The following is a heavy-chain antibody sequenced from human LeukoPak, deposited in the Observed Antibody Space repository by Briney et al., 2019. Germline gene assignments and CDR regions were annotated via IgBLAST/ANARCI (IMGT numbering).Heavy chain of an antibody. J-gene: IGHJ4*02. V-gene: IGHV4-4*08. D-gene: IGHD2-2*01. Sequence: SETLSLTCTVSGGSISSYYWSWIRQPPGKGLEWIGRIYTSGSTNYNPSLKSRVTISVDTSKNQFSLKLSSVTAADTAVYYCATERVVPAAAQITFDYWGQGTLVTVSS. CDR2: IYTSGST. CDR3: ATERVVPAAAQITFDY. CDR1: GGSISSYY.